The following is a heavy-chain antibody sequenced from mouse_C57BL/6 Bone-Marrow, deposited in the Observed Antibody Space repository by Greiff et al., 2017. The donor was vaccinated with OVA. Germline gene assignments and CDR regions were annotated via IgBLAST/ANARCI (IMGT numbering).Heavy chain of an antibody. CDR1: GYTFTSYW. D-gene: IGHD1-1*01. CDR2: IDPSDSYT. Sequence: QVHVKQPGAELVKPGASVKLSCKASGYTFTSYWMQWVKQRPGQGLEWIGEIDPSDSYTNYNQKFKGKATLTVDTSSSTAYMQLSSLTSEDSAVYYCAREDGSTFAYWGQGTLVTVSA. V-gene: IGHV1-50*01. J-gene: IGHJ3*01. CDR3: AREDGSTFAY.